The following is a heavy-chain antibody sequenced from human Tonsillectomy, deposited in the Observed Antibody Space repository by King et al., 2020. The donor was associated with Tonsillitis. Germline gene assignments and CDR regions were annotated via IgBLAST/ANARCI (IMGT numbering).Heavy chain of an antibody. CDR1: GFTFSSYS. D-gene: IGHD6-25*01. CDR2: IRSSSSYI. CDR3: AREGGAEGSQFGY. J-gene: IGHJ4*02. Sequence: VQLVESGGGLVKPGGSLRLSCAASGFTFSSYSMNWVRQAPGKGLEWVSSIRSSSSYIFYADSVKGRFIISRDNAKNSLYLQMNSLRAEDTAVYYCAREGGAEGSQFGYWGQGTLVTVSS. V-gene: IGHV3-21*01.